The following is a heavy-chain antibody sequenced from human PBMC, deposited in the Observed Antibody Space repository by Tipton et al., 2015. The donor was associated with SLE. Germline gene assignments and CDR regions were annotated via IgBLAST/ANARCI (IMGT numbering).Heavy chain of an antibody. D-gene: IGHD2-21*01. V-gene: IGHV4-61*05. J-gene: IGHJ3*02. CDR1: GFSLSTSGVG. CDR3: ARHISPLGAFDI. Sequence: LVKPTQTLTLTCTVSGFSLSTSGVGVGWIRQPPGKGLEWIGYIYYSGSTNYNPSLKSRVTISVNTSKNQFSLKLSCVTAADTAVYYCARHISPLGAFDIWGQGTMVTVSS. CDR2: IYYSGST.